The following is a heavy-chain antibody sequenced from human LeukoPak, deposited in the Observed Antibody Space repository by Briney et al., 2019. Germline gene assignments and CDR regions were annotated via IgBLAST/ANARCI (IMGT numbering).Heavy chain of an antibody. V-gene: IGHV3-74*01. CDR2: INTDESGT. Sequence: VCVSRINTDESGTSYADSVKGRFTISRDNAKNTLYLQMNSLRAEDTAVYYCARGNAHALDIWGQGTMVTVSS. J-gene: IGHJ3*02. CDR3: ARGNAHALDI. D-gene: IGHD1-1*01.